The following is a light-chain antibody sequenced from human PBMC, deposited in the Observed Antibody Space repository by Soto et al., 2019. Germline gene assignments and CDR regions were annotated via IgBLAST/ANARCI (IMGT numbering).Light chain of an antibody. CDR3: AAWDDSLNGPV. CDR1: SSNIGSNT. Sequence: QSVLTQPPSASGTPGQRVTISCSGSSSNIGSNTVNWYQQLPGTAPKLLTYSNNQRPSGVPDRFSGSKSGTLDSLAISGLQSEDEADYYCAAWDDSLNGPVFGGGTKLTVL. CDR2: SNN. J-gene: IGLJ2*01. V-gene: IGLV1-44*01.